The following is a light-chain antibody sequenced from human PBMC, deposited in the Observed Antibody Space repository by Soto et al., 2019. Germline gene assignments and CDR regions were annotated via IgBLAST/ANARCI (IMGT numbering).Light chain of an antibody. Sequence: EIVLTQSPGTLSLSPGERATLFCRASQSIVTSQLAWYQQKPGQAPRLLIGASTRATGIPDRFSDSGSGTDFTLTISRLEPEDFAVYYCQQFAASPRTFGQGTTVEIK. CDR3: QQFAASPRT. CDR2: GAS. J-gene: IGKJ1*01. CDR1: QSIVTSQ. V-gene: IGKV3-20*01.